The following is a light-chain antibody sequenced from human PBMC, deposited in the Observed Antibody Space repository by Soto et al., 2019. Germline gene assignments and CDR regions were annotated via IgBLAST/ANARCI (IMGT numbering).Light chain of an antibody. CDR1: QSVSTD. Sequence: EIVMTQSPVTLSVSPGERVTLSCRASQSVSTDVAWYQQKPGQPPRLLIDGASTRATGIPVRFSGSGSGTEFTLTISSLQSEDFAVYYCQQLNTRPLVTFGGGTKVEIK. CDR2: GAS. V-gene: IGKV3-15*01. CDR3: QQLNTRPLVT. J-gene: IGKJ4*01.